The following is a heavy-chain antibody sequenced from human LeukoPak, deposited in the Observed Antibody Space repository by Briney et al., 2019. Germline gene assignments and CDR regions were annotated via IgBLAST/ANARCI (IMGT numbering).Heavy chain of an antibody. CDR1: GFTFDDYA. D-gene: IGHD1-26*01. CDR3: AKDFYDGHLGSYYRLFDY. CDR2: ISWNSGSI. Sequence: GRSLRLSCAASGFTFDDYAMHWVRQAPGKGLEWVSGISWNSGSIGYADSVKGRFTISRDNAKNSLYLQMNSLRAEDTALYYCAKDFYDGHLGSYYRLFDYWGQGTLVTVSS. J-gene: IGHJ4*02. V-gene: IGHV3-9*01.